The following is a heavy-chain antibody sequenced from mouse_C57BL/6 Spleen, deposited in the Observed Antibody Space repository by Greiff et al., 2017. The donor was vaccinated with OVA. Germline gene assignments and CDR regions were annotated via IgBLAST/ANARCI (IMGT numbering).Heavy chain of an antibody. CDR2: IDPSDSYT. CDR1: GYTFTSYW. Sequence: VKLQQPGAELVMPGASVKLSCKASGYTFTSYWMHWVKQRPGQGLEWIGEIDPSDSYTNYNQKFKGKSTLTVDKSSSTAYMQLSSLTSEDSAVYYCARSIYGNYGDWGQGTLVTVSA. CDR3: ARSIYGNYGD. D-gene: IGHD2-1*01. V-gene: IGHV1-69*01. J-gene: IGHJ3*01.